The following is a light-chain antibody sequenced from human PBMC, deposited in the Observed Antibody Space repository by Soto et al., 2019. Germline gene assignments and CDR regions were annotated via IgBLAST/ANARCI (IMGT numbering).Light chain of an antibody. CDR2: KAS. V-gene: IGKV1-5*03. CDR3: ERYSKQPT. Sequence: DVEMTQSPSTLPTSIGDRVTINCRASQNVSNWLAWYQQKPGKAPKLLIYKASRLESGVPSRFSASGSGTDFTLTIHRLQSDDFATYFCERYSKQPTFGQGTKLEIK. J-gene: IGKJ2*01. CDR1: QNVSNW.